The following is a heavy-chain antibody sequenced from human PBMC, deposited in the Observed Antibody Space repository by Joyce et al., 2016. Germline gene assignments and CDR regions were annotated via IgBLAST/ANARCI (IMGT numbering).Heavy chain of an antibody. CDR1: GYSFTSYW. Sequence: EVQLVQSGGEVKKPGESLKISCKGVGYSFTSYWLGWVRQMPGKGLELMGIINPKDSDTRYSPACQGQATISVDRSIKTAHLRWGSLRASDTAIYYCARSAVRGTLSPFFDYWGQGSLVTVSS. V-gene: IGHV5-51*01. D-gene: IGHD3-16*01. J-gene: IGHJ4*02. CDR3: ARSAVRGTLSPFFDY. CDR2: INPKDSDT.